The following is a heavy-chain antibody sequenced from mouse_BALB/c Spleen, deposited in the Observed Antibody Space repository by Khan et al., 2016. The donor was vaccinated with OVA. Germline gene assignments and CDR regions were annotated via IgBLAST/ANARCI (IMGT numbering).Heavy chain of an antibody. D-gene: IGHD2-4*01. CDR1: GFSLTSYG. V-gene: IGHV2-2*02. CDR3: ARNYDYDEGLAY. CDR2: IWSGGST. J-gene: IGHJ4*01. Sequence: QMQLEESGPGLVQPSQSLSITCTVSGFSLTSYGIHWVRQSPGKGLEWLGVIWSGGSTDYSAAFISRLSISKDNSKSQVFFKMNSLQANDTAIYYCARNYDYDEGLAYWGQGTSVTVSS.